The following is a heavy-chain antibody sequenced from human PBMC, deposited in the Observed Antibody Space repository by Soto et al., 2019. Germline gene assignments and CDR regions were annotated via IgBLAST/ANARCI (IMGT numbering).Heavy chain of an antibody. CDR3: ASPIAVAGPPAFSY. J-gene: IGHJ4*02. Sequence: ASVKVSCKSSGYTFTGYYIHWVRQAPGQGLEWMGWIDPTSGDTNYAENFQGRVTMTRDTSISTAYMQLSSLRSDDTAVYYCASPIAVAGPPAFSYWGQGTLVTVSS. CDR1: GYTFTGYY. V-gene: IGHV1-2*02. CDR2: IDPTSGDT. D-gene: IGHD6-19*01.